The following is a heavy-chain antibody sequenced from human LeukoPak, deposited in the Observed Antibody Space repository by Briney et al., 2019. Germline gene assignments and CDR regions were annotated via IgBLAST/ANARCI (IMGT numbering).Heavy chain of an antibody. CDR2: INTNTGDP. Sequence: ASVKVSCKASGNIFTTYALNWVRQAPGQGLEWMGWINTNTGDPTYAQGFTGRFVFSLDTSVSTAYLQISSLEAEDTAVYYCARGGFDSRWACDIWGQGTLVTVSS. V-gene: IGHV7-4-1*02. J-gene: IGHJ3*02. CDR1: GNIFTTYA. CDR3: ARGGFDSRWACDI. D-gene: IGHD3-9*01.